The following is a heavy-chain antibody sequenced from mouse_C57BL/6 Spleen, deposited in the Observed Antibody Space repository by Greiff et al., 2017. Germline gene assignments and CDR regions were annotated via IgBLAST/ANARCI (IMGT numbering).Heavy chain of an antibody. D-gene: IGHD1-1*01. CDR1: GFNIKDYY. CDR2: IDPEDGDT. CDR3: TTPIITTVVADY. J-gene: IGHJ2*01. Sequence: EVKLQESGAELVRPGASVKLSCTASGFNIKDYYMHWVKQRPEQGLEWIGRIDPEDGDTEYAPKFQGKATMTADTSSNPAYLQLSSLTSEDTAVXYCTTPIITTVVADYWGQGTTLTVSS. V-gene: IGHV14-1*01.